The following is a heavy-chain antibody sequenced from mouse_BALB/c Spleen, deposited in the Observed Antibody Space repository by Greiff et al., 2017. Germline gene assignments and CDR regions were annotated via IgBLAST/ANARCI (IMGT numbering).Heavy chain of an antibody. J-gene: IGHJ2*01. Sequence: KQSGAELVRPGSSVKISCKASGYAFSSYWMNWVKQRPGQGLEWIGQIYPGDGDTNYNGKFKGKATLTADKSSSTAYMQLSSLTSEDSAVYFCAGGLRRRSLDYWGQGTTLTVSS. D-gene: IGHD2-4*01. CDR3: AGGLRRRSLDY. V-gene: IGHV1-80*01. CDR1: GYAFSSYW. CDR2: IYPGDGDT.